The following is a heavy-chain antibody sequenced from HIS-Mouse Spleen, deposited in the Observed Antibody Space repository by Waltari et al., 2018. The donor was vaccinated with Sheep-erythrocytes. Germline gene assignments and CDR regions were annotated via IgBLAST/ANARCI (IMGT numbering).Heavy chain of an antibody. D-gene: IGHD3-10*01. CDR3: ASGVIPYGSGSYFLDY. Sequence: QVQLVQSGAEGKKPGASVKVSCKASGYTFTGSYMHWVRQAPGQGLEWMGWINPNSGGTNYAQKFQGRVTMTRDTSISTAYMELSRLRSDDTAVYYCASGVIPYGSGSYFLDYWGQGTLVTVSS. CDR2: INPNSGGT. CDR1: GYTFTGSY. V-gene: IGHV1-2*02. J-gene: IGHJ4*02.